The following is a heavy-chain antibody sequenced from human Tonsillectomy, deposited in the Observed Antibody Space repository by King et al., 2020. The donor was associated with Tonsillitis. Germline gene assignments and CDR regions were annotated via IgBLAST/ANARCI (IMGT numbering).Heavy chain of an antibody. V-gene: IGHV5-10-1*03. CDR1: GYSFTNYW. Sequence: DVQLVQSGAEVKKPGESLRISCKASGYSFTNYWISWVRQMPGKGLEWMGRIDPSDSYTNYSPSFQGHVTISADKSISTAYLQWSSLKASDTAMYYCARILAYYYDSSGFCAFDIWVQGTMVTVSS. CDR2: IDPSDSYT. J-gene: IGHJ3*02. D-gene: IGHD3-22*01. CDR3: ARILAYYYDSSGFCAFDI.